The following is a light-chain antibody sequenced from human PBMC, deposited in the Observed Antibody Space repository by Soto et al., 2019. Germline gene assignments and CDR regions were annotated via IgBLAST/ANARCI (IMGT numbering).Light chain of an antibody. CDR1: FSNIGSNF. CDR3: AAWDDSLSGVV. Sequence: QSVLTQPPSASGTPGQTVTISCSGRFSNIGSNFIYWYQQLPGTAPKLLIYRNNERPSGVPDRFSASKSGTSASLAISGLRSEDEAVYHCAAWDDSLSGVVFGGGTKLTVL. J-gene: IGLJ3*02. CDR2: RNN. V-gene: IGLV1-47*01.